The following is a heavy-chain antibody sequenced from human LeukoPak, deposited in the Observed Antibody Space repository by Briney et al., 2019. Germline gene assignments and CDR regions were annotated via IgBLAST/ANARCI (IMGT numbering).Heavy chain of an antibody. CDR2: IYPGDSDT. CDR1: GYSFTSYW. CDR3: ARPYSSGWYGLLDAFDI. V-gene: IGHV5-51*01. D-gene: IGHD6-19*01. Sequence: GESLKISCKGSGYSFTSYWIGWVRPMPGKGLEWMGIIYPGDSDTRYSPSFQGQVTISADKSISTAYLQWSSLKASDTAMYYCARPYSSGWYGLLDAFDIWGQGTMVTVSS. J-gene: IGHJ3*02.